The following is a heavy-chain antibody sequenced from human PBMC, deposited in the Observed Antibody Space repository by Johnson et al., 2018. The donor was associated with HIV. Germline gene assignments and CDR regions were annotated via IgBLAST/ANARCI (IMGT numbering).Heavy chain of an antibody. J-gene: IGHJ3*02. CDR3: ARGRKDLEAADGLDNDGFDM. CDR1: GFTVSNYA. CDR2: IWYAGSNK. D-gene: IGHD6-13*01. Sequence: QVQLVESGGGVVQPGRSLRLSCAASGFTVSNYALHWVRQAPGKGLEWVAPIWYAGSNKYYTESVRGRFTISRDISKNTLYLQMHNLRPDDTALYYCARGRKDLEAADGLDNDGFDMWGQGTLVTVSS. V-gene: IGHV3-30*04.